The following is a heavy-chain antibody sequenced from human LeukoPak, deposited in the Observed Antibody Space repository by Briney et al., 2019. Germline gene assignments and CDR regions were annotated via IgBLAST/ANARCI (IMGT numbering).Heavy chain of an antibody. CDR2: INHSGST. V-gene: IGHV4-34*01. Sequence: SETLSLTCAVYGGSFSGYYWSWIRQPPGKGLEWIGEINHSGSTNYNPSLKSRVTISVDTSKNQFSLKLSSVTAADTAVYYYARWEVGTLKDIVVVPDAFDIWGQGTMVTVSS. J-gene: IGHJ3*02. CDR1: GGSFSGYY. CDR3: ARWEVGTLKDIVVVPDAFDI. D-gene: IGHD2-2*01.